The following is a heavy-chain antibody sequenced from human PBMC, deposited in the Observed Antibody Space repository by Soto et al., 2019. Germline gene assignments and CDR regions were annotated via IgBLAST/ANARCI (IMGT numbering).Heavy chain of an antibody. D-gene: IGHD2-15*01. Sequence: PSETLSLTCTVSGGSISSGGYYWSWIRQHPGKGLEWIGYIYYSGSTYYNPSLKSRVTISVDTSKNQFSLKLSSVTAADTAVYYCARDKEDIVVVVAATPYYYYYMDVWGKGTTVTVSS. V-gene: IGHV4-31*03. CDR1: GGSISSGGYY. CDR3: ARDKEDIVVVVAATPYYYYYMDV. CDR2: IYYSGST. J-gene: IGHJ6*03.